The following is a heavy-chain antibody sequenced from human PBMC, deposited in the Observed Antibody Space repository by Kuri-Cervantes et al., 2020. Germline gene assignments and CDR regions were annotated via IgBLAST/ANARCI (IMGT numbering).Heavy chain of an antibody. D-gene: IGHD3-22*01. V-gene: IGHV1-2*04. Sequence: ASVKVSCKASGYTFTGYYMHWVRQAPGQGLEWMGWINSNSGGTNYAQKFQGWVTITRDTSASTAYMELSSLRSEDTAVYYCARDYDSSGYYRPWGQGTLVTVSS. J-gene: IGHJ5*02. CDR2: INSNSGGT. CDR1: GYTFTGYY. CDR3: ARDYDSSGYYRP.